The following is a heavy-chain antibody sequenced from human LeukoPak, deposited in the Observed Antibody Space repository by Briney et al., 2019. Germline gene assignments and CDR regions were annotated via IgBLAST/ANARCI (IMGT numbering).Heavy chain of an antibody. CDR2: IKQDGSEK. CDR1: GFTFSSYA. CDR3: ASGVGLVGEIDY. V-gene: IGHV3-7*01. Sequence: GRSLRLSCAASGFTFSSYAMHWVRQAPGKGLEWVANIKQDGSEKYYVDSVKGRFTISRDNAKNSLYLQMNSLRAEDTAVYYCASGVGLVGEIDYWGQGTLVTVSS. D-gene: IGHD3-16*01. J-gene: IGHJ4*02.